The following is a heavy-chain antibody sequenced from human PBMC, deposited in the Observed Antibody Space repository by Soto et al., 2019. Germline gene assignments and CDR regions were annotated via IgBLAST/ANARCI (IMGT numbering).Heavy chain of an antibody. J-gene: IGHJ6*02. CDR3: ARHWNDFWSGYYSPHPYYYGMDV. V-gene: IGHV5-51*01. Sequence: GESLKISCKGSGYSFTSYWIGWVRQMPGKGLEWMGIIYPGDSDTRYSPSFQGQVTISADKSISTAYLQWSSLKASDTVMYYCARHWNDFWSGYYSPHPYYYGMDVWGQGTTVTVSS. D-gene: IGHD3-3*01. CDR1: GYSFTSYW. CDR2: IYPGDSDT.